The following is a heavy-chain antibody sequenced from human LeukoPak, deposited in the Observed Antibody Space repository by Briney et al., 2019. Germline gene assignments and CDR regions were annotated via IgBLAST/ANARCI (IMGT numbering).Heavy chain of an antibody. V-gene: IGHV3-30*04. CDR2: ISYDGSNK. J-gene: IGHJ6*04. CDR1: GFTFSSYA. D-gene: IGHD2-2*01. CDR3: AREDAPYCSSTSCYYYGMDV. Sequence: GGSLRLSCAASGFTFSSYAMHWVRQAPGKGLEWVAVISYDGSNKYYADSVKGRFTISRDNFKNTLYLQMNSLRAEDTAVYYCAREDAPYCSSTSCYYYGMDVWGKGTTVTVSS.